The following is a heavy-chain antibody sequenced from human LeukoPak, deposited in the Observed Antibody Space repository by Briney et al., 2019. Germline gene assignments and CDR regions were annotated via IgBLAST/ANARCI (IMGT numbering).Heavy chain of an antibody. D-gene: IGHD2-2*02. CDR1: VGTFSSYA. CDR2: IIPIFGTA. J-gene: IGHJ5*02. CDR3: ASSWPARAQIPAGIVYNWFDP. Sequence: SVKVSCKASVGTFSSYAISWVRQAPGQGLEWMGGIIPIFGTANYAQKFQGRVTITADESTSTAYMELSSLRSEDTAVYYCASSWPARAQIPAGIVYNWFDPGGQGTLVTVSS. V-gene: IGHV1-69*13.